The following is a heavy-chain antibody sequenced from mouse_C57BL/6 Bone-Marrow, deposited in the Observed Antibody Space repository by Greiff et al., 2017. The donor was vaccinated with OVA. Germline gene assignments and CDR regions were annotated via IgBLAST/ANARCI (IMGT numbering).Heavy chain of an antibody. J-gene: IGHJ2*01. CDR1: GYTFTDYY. Sequence: VQLKESGPVLVKPGASVKMSCKASGYTFTDYYMNWVKQSHGKSLEWIGVINPYNGGTSYNPKFKGKATLTVDKSSSTAYMELNSLTSEDSAVYYCARWPFITTAFDYWGQGTTLTVSS. V-gene: IGHV1-19*01. D-gene: IGHD1-1*01. CDR3: ARWPFITTAFDY. CDR2: INPYNGGT.